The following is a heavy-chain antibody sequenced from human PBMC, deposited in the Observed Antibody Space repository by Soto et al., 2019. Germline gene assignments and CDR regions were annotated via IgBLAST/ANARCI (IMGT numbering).Heavy chain of an antibody. J-gene: IGHJ4*02. CDR2: ISAHNGNI. D-gene: IGHD3-16*01. Sequence: QAQLVQSGPEVKKPGASVKVSCKGSGFPFTSYGFSWVRQAPGQGLEWMAWISAHNGNIEYAQKFQDRVTRTTDTSTTTAYMELRSLRSDDTAVYYCAREGRGRPFYVDTWGQGTLVTVSS. CDR1: GFPFTSYG. V-gene: IGHV1-18*01. CDR3: AREGRGRPFYVDT.